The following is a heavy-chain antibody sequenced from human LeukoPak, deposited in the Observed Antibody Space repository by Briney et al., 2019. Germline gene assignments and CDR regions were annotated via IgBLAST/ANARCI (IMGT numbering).Heavy chain of an antibody. CDR2: IYSGGGT. Sequence: PSETLSLTCSVSGDSFSSATYYWGWIRQPPGKGLEWIATIYSGGGTHYNPSLRGRVTISVDTSKNHFYLNLGSATAADTAVYYCARQLRRHDSFLEYFQHWGQGTLVTVSA. J-gene: IGHJ1*01. CDR1: GDSFSSATYY. V-gene: IGHV4-39*01. D-gene: IGHD2-15*01. CDR3: ARQLRRHDSFLEYFQH.